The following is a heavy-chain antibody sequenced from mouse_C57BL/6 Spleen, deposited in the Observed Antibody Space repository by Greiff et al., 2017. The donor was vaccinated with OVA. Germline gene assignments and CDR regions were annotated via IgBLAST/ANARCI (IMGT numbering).Heavy chain of an antibody. V-gene: IGHV5-16*01. CDR2: INYDGSST. CDR1: GFTFSDYY. CDR3: ARDRPYYYSRIYWYVDV. D-gene: IGHD1-1*01. Sequence: EVKVVESEGGLVQPGSSMKLSCTASGFTFSDYYMAWVRQVPEKGLEWVANINYDGSSTYYLDSLKSRFIISRDNAKNILYLQMSSLKSEDTATYYGARDRPYYYSRIYWYVDVCRTGTTVTVSS. J-gene: IGHJ1*03.